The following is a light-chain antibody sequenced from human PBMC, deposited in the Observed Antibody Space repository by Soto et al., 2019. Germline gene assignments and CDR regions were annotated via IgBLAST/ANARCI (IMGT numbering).Light chain of an antibody. Sequence: EIVLTQSPGTLSLSPGERATLSCRASQSVSSSYLAWYQQKPGQAPRLFIYGASSRATGIPDRFSGSGSGTDLTLTISRLEPEDFAVYYCQQYGTSPMYTFGQGTKLEIK. CDR2: GAS. J-gene: IGKJ2*01. CDR1: QSVSSSY. V-gene: IGKV3-20*01. CDR3: QQYGTSPMYT.